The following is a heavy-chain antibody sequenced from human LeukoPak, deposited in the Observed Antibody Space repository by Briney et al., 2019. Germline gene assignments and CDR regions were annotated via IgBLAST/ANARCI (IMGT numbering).Heavy chain of an antibody. J-gene: IGHJ3*02. V-gene: IGHV4-59*08. CDR2: IHHSGST. CDR3: ARHGGMVRGFFDAFDI. CDR1: GGSISSYY. D-gene: IGHD3-10*01. Sequence: PSETLSLTCTVSGGSISSYYWNWIRQPPGTGLEWIGYIHHSGSTNYNPSLKSRVTISRDTSKKQFSLKLTSVTAADTAVYYCARHGGMVRGFFDAFDIWGQGTVVTVSS.